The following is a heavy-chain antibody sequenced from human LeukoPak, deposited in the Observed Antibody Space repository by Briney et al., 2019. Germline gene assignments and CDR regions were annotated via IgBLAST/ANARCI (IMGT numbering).Heavy chain of an antibody. CDR1: GFTFSSYA. J-gene: IGHJ1*01. CDR3: AREAQQQLVYAEYFQH. V-gene: IGHV3-64*01. CDR2: ISSNGGST. Sequence: GGSLRLSCAASGFTFSSYAMHWVRQAPGKGLEYVSAISSNGGSTYYANSVKGRFTISRDNSKNTLYLQMGSLRAEDMAVYYCAREAQQQLVYAEYFQHWGQGTLVTVSS. D-gene: IGHD6-13*01.